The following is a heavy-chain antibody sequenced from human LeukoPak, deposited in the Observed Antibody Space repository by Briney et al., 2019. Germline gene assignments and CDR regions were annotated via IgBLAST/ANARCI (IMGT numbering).Heavy chain of an antibody. V-gene: IGHV1-2*02. J-gene: IGHJ4*02. CDR2: INPNSGGT. Sequence: GASVKVSCKASGYTFTGYYMHWVRQAPGQGLEWMGWINPNSGGTNYAQKFQGRVTMTRDTSISTAYMELSRLRSDDTAVYYCAREGGLYSSGWSPAYYWGQGTLVTVSS. CDR3: AREGGLYSSGWSPAYY. CDR1: GYTFTGYY. D-gene: IGHD6-19*01.